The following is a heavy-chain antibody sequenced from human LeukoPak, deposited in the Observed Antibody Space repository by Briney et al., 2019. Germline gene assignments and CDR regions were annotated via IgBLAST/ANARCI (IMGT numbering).Heavy chain of an antibody. Sequence: GGSLRLSRAASGFTFSSYAMSWVRQAPGKGLEWVSAISGSGGSTYYADSVKGRFTISRDNSKNTLYLQMNSLRAEDTAVYYCATNGPFGITGKVGQLIYWGQGTLVTVSS. CDR2: ISGSGGST. D-gene: IGHD1-20*01. CDR1: GFTFSSYA. CDR3: ATNGPFGITGKVGQLIY. V-gene: IGHV3-23*01. J-gene: IGHJ4*02.